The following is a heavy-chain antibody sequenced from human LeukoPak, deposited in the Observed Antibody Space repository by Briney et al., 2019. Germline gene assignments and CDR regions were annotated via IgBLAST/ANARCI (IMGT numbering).Heavy chain of an antibody. CDR1: GYTFTGYY. CDR2: MNPNSGNT. V-gene: IGHV1-8*03. CDR3: ARGLHYYGSGSYLFDY. D-gene: IGHD3-10*01. J-gene: IGHJ4*02. Sequence: ASVKVSCKASGYTFTGYYMHWVRQAPGQGLEWMGWMNPNSGNTGYAQKFQGRVTITRNTSISTAYMELSSLRSEDTAVYYCARGLHYYGSGSYLFDYWGQGTLVTVSS.